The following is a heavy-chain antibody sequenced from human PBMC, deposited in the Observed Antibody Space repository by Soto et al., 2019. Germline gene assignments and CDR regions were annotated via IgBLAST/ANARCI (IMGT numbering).Heavy chain of an antibody. CDR2: INPATGDT. Sequence: QVHLVQSGAEVQKPGASVRISCQASGYAFTTSAIHWVRQAPGQSLEWMGWINPATGDTKYSQNVRGRVTFALDTSATTAYMDLRSLASHDTPVYYCARAAGRSKLLPYYFDPWGQGTLVTVSS. CDR1: GYAFTTSA. CDR3: ARAAGRSKLLPYYFDP. J-gene: IGHJ5*02. D-gene: IGHD3-10*01. V-gene: IGHV1-3*01.